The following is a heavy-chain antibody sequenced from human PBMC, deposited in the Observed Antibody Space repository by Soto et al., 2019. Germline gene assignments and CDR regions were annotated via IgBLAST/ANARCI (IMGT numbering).Heavy chain of an antibody. CDR1: GFTFSNAW. V-gene: IGHV3-15*01. J-gene: IGHJ4*02. Sequence: GGSLRLSCAASGFTFSNAWMSWVRQAPGKGLEWVGRIKSKTDGGTTDYAAPVKGRFTISRDDSKNTLYLQMNSLKTEDTAVYYCTTAGGITIFGVVITLHYFDYWGQGTLVTVS. CDR3: TTAGGITIFGVVITLHYFDY. D-gene: IGHD3-3*01. CDR2: IKSKTDGGTT.